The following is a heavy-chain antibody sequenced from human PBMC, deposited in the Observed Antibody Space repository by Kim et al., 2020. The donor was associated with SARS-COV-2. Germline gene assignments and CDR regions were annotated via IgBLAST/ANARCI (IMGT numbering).Heavy chain of an antibody. CDR3: SRGGSTLVFYGVD. J-gene: IGHJ6*01. V-gene: IGHV4-34*01. D-gene: IGHD2-8*01. Sequence: SETLSLTCAVHGGSFSGYNWNWVCHPPGQGLEWVWVISNSGSSNYNPYLMSRGTITVDATNNKFSLILRPGTATDAAMSYCSRGGSTLVFYGVD. CDR1: GGSFSGYN. CDR2: ISNSGSS.